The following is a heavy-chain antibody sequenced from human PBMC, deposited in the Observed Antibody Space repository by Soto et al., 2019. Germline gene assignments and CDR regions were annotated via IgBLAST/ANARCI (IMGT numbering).Heavy chain of an antibody. Sequence: GESLKISCKGSGYSFTSYWIGWVRQMPGKGLEWMGIIYPGDSDTRYSPSFQGQVTISADKSISTAYLQWSSLKASDTAMYYCASSPRGVDYPYYYYYGMDVWGQGTTVTVSS. V-gene: IGHV5-51*01. CDR1: GYSFTSYW. CDR2: IYPGDSDT. J-gene: IGHJ6*02. CDR3: ASSPRGVDYPYYYYYGMDV. D-gene: IGHD4-17*01.